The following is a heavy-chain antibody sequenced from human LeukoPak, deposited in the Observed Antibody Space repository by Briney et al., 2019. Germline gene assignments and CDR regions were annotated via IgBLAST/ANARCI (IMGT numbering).Heavy chain of an antibody. CDR1: GFPFSSYV. CDR2: ISGGGST. D-gene: IGHD2-2*01. V-gene: IGHV3-23*01. J-gene: IGHJ5*02. Sequence: GGSLRLSCAASGFPFSSYVMNWVRQAPGKGLEWVSVISGGGSTYYADSVKRRFTISGDNSQNTLFLQMNSLRAEDTAVYYCAKGGYCSSTSCYVGWFDPWGQGTLVTVSS. CDR3: AKGGYCSSTSCYVGWFDP.